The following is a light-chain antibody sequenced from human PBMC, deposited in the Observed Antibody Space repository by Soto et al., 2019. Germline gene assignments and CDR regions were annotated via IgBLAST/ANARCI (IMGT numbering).Light chain of an antibody. CDR2: DAS. CDR1: QSISSW. Sequence: DIQMTQSPSTLSASVGDRVTITCRASQSISSWLAWYQQKPGKALKLLIYDASSLESGVPSRFSGSGSGTEFTLTISSLQPDDFATYYCQQYNSYSKTFGQGTKVEIK. CDR3: QQYNSYSKT. J-gene: IGKJ1*01. V-gene: IGKV1-5*01.